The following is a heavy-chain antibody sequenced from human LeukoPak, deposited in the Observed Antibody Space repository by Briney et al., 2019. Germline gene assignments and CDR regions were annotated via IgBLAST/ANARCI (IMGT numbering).Heavy chain of an antibody. Sequence: GGSLRLSCAAAGFTFSSYGMHWVRQAPGKGLEWEAVIRYDGSNKYYADSVKGRFTISRDNSKNTLYMQMNSLRAEDTAVYYCARDLTKAVTYYCGMDVWGQGTTVTVSS. J-gene: IGHJ6*02. CDR3: ARDLTKAVTYYCGMDV. CDR1: GFTFSSYG. V-gene: IGHV3-33*01. D-gene: IGHD4-11*01. CDR2: IRYDGSNK.